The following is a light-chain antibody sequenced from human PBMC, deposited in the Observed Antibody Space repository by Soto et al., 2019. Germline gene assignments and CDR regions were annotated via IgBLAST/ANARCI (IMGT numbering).Light chain of an antibody. Sequence: DIQMTQSPSTLSASVGEKIIITCRASRDVGSDVSWYQQKSGKAPNLLIYGVSRLQGGVPSRFSGSGSGTDFTLSISSLQPEDFATYYCQQSYTAPSITFGQGTRLEIK. CDR1: RDVGSD. CDR2: GVS. J-gene: IGKJ5*01. V-gene: IGKV1-39*01. CDR3: QQSYTAPSIT.